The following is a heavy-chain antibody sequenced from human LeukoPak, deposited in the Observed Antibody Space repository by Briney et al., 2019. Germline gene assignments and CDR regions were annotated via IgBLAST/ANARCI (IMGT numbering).Heavy chain of an antibody. CDR1: GLTFSIYA. D-gene: IGHD3-22*01. V-gene: IGHV3-23*01. CDR2: ISGSGGNT. Sequence: GGSLRLSCAASGLTFSIYAMNWVRRAPGKGLEWVSTISGSGGNTYYVDSVKGRFTISRDNSRNTLYLQMNSLRAEDTAVYYCATNYYDSSRAASDYWGQGTLVTVSS. CDR3: ATNYYDSSRAASDY. J-gene: IGHJ4*02.